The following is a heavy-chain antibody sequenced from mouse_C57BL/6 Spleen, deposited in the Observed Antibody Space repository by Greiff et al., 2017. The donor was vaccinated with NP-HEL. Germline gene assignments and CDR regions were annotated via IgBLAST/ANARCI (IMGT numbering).Heavy chain of an antibody. CDR2: INPGSGGT. V-gene: IGHV1-54*01. CDR1: GYAFTNYL. D-gene: IGHD2-5*01. Sequence: VQLVESGAELVRPGTSVKVSCKASGYAFTNYLIEWVKQRPGQGLEWIGVINPGSGGTNYNEKFKGKATLTADKSSSTAYMQLSSLTSEDSAVYFGARRDSNYEGYAMDYWGQGTSVTVSS. J-gene: IGHJ4*01. CDR3: ARRDSNYEGYAMDY.